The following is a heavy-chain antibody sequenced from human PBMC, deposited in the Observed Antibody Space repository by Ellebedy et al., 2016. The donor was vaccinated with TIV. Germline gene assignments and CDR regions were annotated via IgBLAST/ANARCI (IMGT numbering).Heavy chain of an antibody. V-gene: IGHV4-59*01. J-gene: IGHJ6*03. Sequence: MPSETLSLTCTVPGCSLTRYYWSWIRQSPGKGLEWIGHMYYTGSTTYNPSLRSRVTMSVDTSKSQFSLKVISVTEADTATYYCAGVEVDGIDLFYYYLDVWGKGTTVTVS. CDR3: AGVEVDGIDLFYYYLDV. D-gene: IGHD6-19*01. CDR2: MYYTGST. CDR1: GCSLTRYY.